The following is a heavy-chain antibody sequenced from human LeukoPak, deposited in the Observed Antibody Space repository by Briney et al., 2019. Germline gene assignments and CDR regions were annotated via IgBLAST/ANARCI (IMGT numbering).Heavy chain of an antibody. D-gene: IGHD3-22*01. CDR1: GGSISSYY. Sequence: PSETLYLTCTVSGGSISSYYWSWIRQPAGKGLEWIGRIYTSGSTNYNPSLKSRVTMSVDTSKNQFSLKLSSVTAADTAVYYCARGGGYYDSSGYPFDYWGQGTLVTVSS. V-gene: IGHV4-4*07. CDR3: ARGGGYYDSSGYPFDY. CDR2: IYTSGST. J-gene: IGHJ4*02.